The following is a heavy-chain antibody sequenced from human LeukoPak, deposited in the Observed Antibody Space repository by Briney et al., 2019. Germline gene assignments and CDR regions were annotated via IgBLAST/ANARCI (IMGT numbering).Heavy chain of an antibody. J-gene: IGHJ4*02. V-gene: IGHV4-59*12. D-gene: IGHD3-22*01. CDR2: IYYSGST. CDR1: GGSISSYY. CDR3: ARPYYYDSSGYLDY. Sequence: PSETLSLTCTVSGGSISSYYWSWIRQPPGKGLEWIGYIYYSGSTNYNPSLKSRVTISVDTSKNQFSLKLSSVTAADTAVYYCARPYYYDSSGYLDYWGQGTLVTVSS.